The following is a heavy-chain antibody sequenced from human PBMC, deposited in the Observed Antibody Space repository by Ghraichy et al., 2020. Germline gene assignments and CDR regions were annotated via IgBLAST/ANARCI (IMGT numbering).Heavy chain of an antibody. CDR2: ISYIGIS. V-gene: IGHV4-59*08. J-gene: IGHJ4*02. CDR1: GDSIISYY. Sequence: SYTLSLICTVSGDSIISYYCSWILQSPGKGLEWILYISYIGISNHNPSLDSRVAISIDTSKNQFSLRLSSVTAADTAVYYCAGQRQTAARPNDYWGQGTRVTVSS. D-gene: IGHD6-6*01. CDR3: AGQRQTAARPNDY.